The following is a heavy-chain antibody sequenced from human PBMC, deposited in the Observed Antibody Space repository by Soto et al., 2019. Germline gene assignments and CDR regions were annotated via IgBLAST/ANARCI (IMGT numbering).Heavy chain of an antibody. CDR2: TYYRSKWYN. CDR3: ARGGQWLVYYYYYSGLDV. V-gene: IGHV6-1*01. J-gene: IGHJ6*02. D-gene: IGHD6-19*01. Sequence: SQTLSLTCAISGDSVSSHSAAWNWIRQSPSRGLVWLGRTYYRSKWYNDYAVSVKSRITINPDTSKNQFSLQLNSVTPEDTAVYYCARGGQWLVYYYYYSGLDVWXQGTTVTVSS. CDR1: GDSVSSHSAA.